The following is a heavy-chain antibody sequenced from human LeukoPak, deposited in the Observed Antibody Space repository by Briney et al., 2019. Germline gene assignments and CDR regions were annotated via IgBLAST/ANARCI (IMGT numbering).Heavy chain of an antibody. CDR3: AKDRTIFGVVIIKGGGDAFDI. Sequence: GGSLRLSCAASGFTFSSYAMSWVRQAPGKGLEWVSAISGSGGSTYYADSVKGRFTISRDNSKNTLYLQMNSLRAEDTAVYYCAKDRTIFGVVIIKGGGDAFDIWGQGTMVTVSS. CDR1: GFTFSSYA. D-gene: IGHD3-3*01. J-gene: IGHJ3*02. V-gene: IGHV3-23*01. CDR2: ISGSGGST.